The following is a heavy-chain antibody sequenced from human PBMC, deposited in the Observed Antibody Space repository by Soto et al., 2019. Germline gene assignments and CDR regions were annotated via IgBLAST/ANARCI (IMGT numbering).Heavy chain of an antibody. CDR3: AILRPTGVITTFWFDP. CDR2: IDPSDSYT. J-gene: IGHJ5*02. V-gene: IGHV5-10-1*01. D-gene: IGHD3-22*01. Sequence: PGESLKISCKGSGYSFTSYWISWVRQMPGKGLEWVGRIDPSDSYTNYSPSFQGHVTISADKSISTAYLQWSSLKASDTAMYYCAILRPTGVITTFWFDPWGQGTLVTVSS. CDR1: GYSFTSYW.